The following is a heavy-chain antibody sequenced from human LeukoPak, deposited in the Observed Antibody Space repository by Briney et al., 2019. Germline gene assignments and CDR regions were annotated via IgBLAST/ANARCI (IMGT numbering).Heavy chain of an antibody. Sequence: GGSLRLSCAASGFTFSDYYMSWIRQAPGKGLEWVSYISNSGSTIYYADSVKGRFTISRDNAKNSLYLQMNSLRAEDTAVYHCAREDTAMVTVKNWGQGTLVTVSS. CDR1: GFTFSDYY. V-gene: IGHV3-11*01. D-gene: IGHD5-18*01. CDR2: ISNSGSTI. J-gene: IGHJ4*02. CDR3: AREDTAMVTVKN.